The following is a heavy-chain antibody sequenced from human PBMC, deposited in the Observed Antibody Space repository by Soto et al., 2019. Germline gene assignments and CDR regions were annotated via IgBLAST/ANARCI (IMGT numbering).Heavy chain of an antibody. CDR1: GGSISSGGYY. Sequence: QVQLQESGPGLVKPSQTLSLTCTVSGGSISSGGYYWSWIRQHPGKGLEWIGYIYYSGSTYYNPSLKSRVTISVDTSKNQYSLKLSSVTAADTAVYYCARGWVDTASNWFDPWGQGTLVTVSS. V-gene: IGHV4-31*03. J-gene: IGHJ5*02. CDR2: IYYSGST. D-gene: IGHD5-18*01. CDR3: ARGWVDTASNWFDP.